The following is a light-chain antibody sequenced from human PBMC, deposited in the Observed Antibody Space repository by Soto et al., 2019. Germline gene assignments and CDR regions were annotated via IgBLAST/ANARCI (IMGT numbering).Light chain of an antibody. V-gene: IGKV3-11*01. CDR2: DAS. CDR3: QQRSNWPREIT. J-gene: IGKJ4*01. CDR1: QSVSSY. Sequence: EIVLTQSPATLSLSPGEIATLSCRASQSVSSYLAWYQQKPGQAPRLLIYDASNSATGIPARFSGSGSGTDFTLTISSLEHEDFAVYYWQQRSNWPREITFGGGTKVEIK.